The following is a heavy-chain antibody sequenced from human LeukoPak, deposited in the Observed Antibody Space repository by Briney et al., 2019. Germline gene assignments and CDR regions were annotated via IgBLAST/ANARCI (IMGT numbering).Heavy chain of an antibody. CDR2: ISWNSGSI. CDR1: GFTFDDYA. Sequence: GGSLRLSCAASGFTFDDYAMHWVRQAPGKGLEWVSGISWNSGSIGYADSVKGRFTISRDNAKNSLYLQMNSLRAEDTAVYYCAKVGYYPDYWGQGTLVTVSS. J-gene: IGHJ4*02. CDR3: AKVGYYPDY. D-gene: IGHD3-10*01. V-gene: IGHV3-9*01.